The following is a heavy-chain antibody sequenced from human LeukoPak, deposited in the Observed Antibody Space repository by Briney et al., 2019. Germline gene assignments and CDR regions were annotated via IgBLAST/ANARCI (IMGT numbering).Heavy chain of an antibody. Sequence: EPSETLSLTCTVSGGSISSYYWSWIRQPPGKGLEWIGYIYYSGSTNYNPSLKSRVTISVDTSKNQFSLKLSSVTAADTAVYYCARGIGVVQEPGLLRSQYYYYYMDVWGKGTTVTVSS. CDR3: ARGIGVVQEPGLLRSQYYYYYMDV. CDR2: IYYSGST. V-gene: IGHV4-59*01. CDR1: GGSISSYY. J-gene: IGHJ6*03. D-gene: IGHD2-15*01.